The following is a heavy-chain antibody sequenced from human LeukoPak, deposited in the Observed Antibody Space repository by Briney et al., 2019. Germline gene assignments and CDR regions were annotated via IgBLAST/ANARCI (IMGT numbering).Heavy chain of an antibody. V-gene: IGHV3-21*04. D-gene: IGHD4/OR15-4a*01. CDR1: GFTFSSYN. J-gene: IGHJ4*02. Sequence: PGGSLRLSCAASGFTFSSYNMNWVRQAPGKGLEWVSSISGSSSYIYYADSVKGRFTISRDNSKNTLYLQMNSLRAEDTAVYYCARRAGAYSHPYDYWGQGTLVTVSS. CDR3: ARRAGAYSHPYDY. CDR2: ISGSSSYI.